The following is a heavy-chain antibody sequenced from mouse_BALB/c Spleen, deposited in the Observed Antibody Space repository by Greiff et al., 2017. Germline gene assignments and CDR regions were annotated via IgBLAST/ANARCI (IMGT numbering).Heavy chain of an antibody. J-gene: IGHJ3*01. CDR3: ARETARAPFAY. CDR1: GYTFTSYV. V-gene: IGHV1-14*01. D-gene: IGHD3-2*01. CDR2: INPYNDGT. Sequence: VHVKQSGPELVKPGASVKMSCKASGYTFTSYVMHWVKQKPGQGLEWIGYINPYNDGTKYNEKFKGKATLTSDKSSSTAYMDLSSLTSEDSAVYYCARETARAPFAYWGQGTLVTVSA.